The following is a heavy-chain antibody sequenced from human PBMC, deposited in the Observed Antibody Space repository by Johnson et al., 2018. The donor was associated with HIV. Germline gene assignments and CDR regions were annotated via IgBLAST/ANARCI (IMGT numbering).Heavy chain of an antibody. CDR1: GFTFSSYG. CDR3: VRVGGNGNYFFDPFDM. CDR2: INSDGSST. V-gene: IGHV3-74*02. J-gene: IGHJ3*02. D-gene: IGHD1-26*01. Sequence: VQLVESGGGVVQPGGSLRLSCAASGFTFSSYGMHWVRQAPGKGLVWVSRINSDGSSTSYADSVKGRFNISRDNSKNTLYLQMNSLRVEDTALYYCVRVGGNGNYFFDPFDMWGQGTMVTVSS.